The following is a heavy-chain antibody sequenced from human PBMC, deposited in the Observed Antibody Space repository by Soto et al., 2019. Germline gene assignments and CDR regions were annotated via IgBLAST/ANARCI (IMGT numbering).Heavy chain of an antibody. V-gene: IGHV1-18*01. D-gene: IGHD3-22*01. CDR3: ARENYYDSTVPGY. J-gene: IGHJ4*02. CDR2: ISAYNGNT. CDR1: GYTFTSYG. Sequence: QVQLVQSGAEVKKPGASVKVSCKASGYTFTSYGISWVRQAPGQGLEWMGWISAYNGNTTYAQKLQGRVTMTPDTSTSTAYMEPRSLRSDATAVYYCARENYYDSTVPGYRGQGTLVTVSS.